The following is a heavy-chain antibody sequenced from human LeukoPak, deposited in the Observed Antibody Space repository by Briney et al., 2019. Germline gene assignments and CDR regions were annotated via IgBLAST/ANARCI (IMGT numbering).Heavy chain of an antibody. Sequence: GSLRLSCAASGFTFSSYSMNWVRQAPGKGLEWVSYITSSSTLYYADSVKGRFTISRDNAKNSLYLQMNSLRDEDTAVYYCARRYYDSSGYSFDYWGQGTLVTVSS. CDR1: GFTFSSYS. V-gene: IGHV3-48*02. CDR3: ARRYYDSSGYSFDY. CDR2: ITSSSTL. D-gene: IGHD3-22*01. J-gene: IGHJ4*02.